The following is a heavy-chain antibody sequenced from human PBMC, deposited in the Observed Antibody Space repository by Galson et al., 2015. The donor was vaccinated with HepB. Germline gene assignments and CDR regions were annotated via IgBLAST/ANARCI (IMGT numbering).Heavy chain of an antibody. CDR1: GGSISSYY. Sequence: ETLSLTCTVSGGSISSYYLSWIRQPAGKGLEWIGLIYTSGSTNYNPSLKSRVTMSVDTSKNQFSLKLSSVTAADTAVYYCARGASSSSFAYYFDYWGQGTLVTVSS. V-gene: IGHV4-4*07. CDR2: IYTSGST. CDR3: ARGASSSSFAYYFDY. D-gene: IGHD6-13*01. J-gene: IGHJ4*02.